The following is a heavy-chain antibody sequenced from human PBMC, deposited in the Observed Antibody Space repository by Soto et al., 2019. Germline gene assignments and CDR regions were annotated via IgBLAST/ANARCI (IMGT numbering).Heavy chain of an antibody. CDR3: AREPDYGKERDVFDS. D-gene: IGHD4-17*01. CDR1: GFTFSSYW. V-gene: IGHV3-74*01. J-gene: IGHJ3*02. Sequence: EVQLVESGGGLVQPGGSLRLSCAASGFTFSSYWMHWVRQAPGKGLVWVSRTNGDGRSTDYADSVKGRFTISRDNAKNTLYLQMNNLRAKDTAVYYCAREPDYGKERDVFDSWGQGTMVTVSS. CDR2: TNGDGRST.